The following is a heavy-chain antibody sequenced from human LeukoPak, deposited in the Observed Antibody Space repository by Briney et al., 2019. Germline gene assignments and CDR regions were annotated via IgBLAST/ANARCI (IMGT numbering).Heavy chain of an antibody. CDR3: ARVVVVAATDAFDI. CDR1: GGSISSYY. D-gene: IGHD2-15*01. CDR2: IYYSGST. V-gene: IGHV4-59*01. J-gene: IGHJ3*02. Sequence: PSEILSLTCTVSGGSISSYYWSWIRQPPGKGLEWIGYIYYSGSTNYNPSLKSRVTISVDTSKNQFSLKLSSVTAADTAVYYCARVVVVAATDAFDIWGQGTMVTVSS.